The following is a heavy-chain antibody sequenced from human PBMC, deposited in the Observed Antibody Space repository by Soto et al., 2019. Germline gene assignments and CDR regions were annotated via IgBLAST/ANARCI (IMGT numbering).Heavy chain of an antibody. CDR1: GGSISSSSYY. Sequence: QLQLQESGPGLVKPSETLSLTCTVSGGSISSSSYYWGWIRQPPGKGLEWIGSIYYSGSTYYNPSLKSRVTISVDTSKNQFSLKLSSVTAADTAVYYCARQAPMTTVTLSFQTNWFDPWGQGTLVTVSS. D-gene: IGHD4-17*01. J-gene: IGHJ5*02. CDR2: IYYSGST. V-gene: IGHV4-39*01. CDR3: ARQAPMTTVTLSFQTNWFDP.